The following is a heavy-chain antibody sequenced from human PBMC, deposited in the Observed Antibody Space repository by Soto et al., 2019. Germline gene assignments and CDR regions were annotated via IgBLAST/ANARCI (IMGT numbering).Heavy chain of an antibody. CDR2: ISSRSSYI. CDR3: ARGDVGDYYGMDV. V-gene: IGHV3-21*01. Sequence: EVQLVESGGGLVKPGGSLRLSCAASGFTFSIYSMNWVRQAPGKGLEWVSSISSRSSYIYYADSVKGRFTISRDNAKSSLYMQMISLRAEDTAVYYCARGDVGDYYGMDVWGQGTTVTVSS. J-gene: IGHJ6*02. CDR1: GFTFSIYS. D-gene: IGHD3-16*01.